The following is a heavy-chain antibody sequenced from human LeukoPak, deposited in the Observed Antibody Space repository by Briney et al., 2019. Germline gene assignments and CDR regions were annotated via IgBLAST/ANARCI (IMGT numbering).Heavy chain of an antibody. J-gene: IGHJ5*02. CDR2: INTDGSST. Sequence: ETLSLTCTVSGGSIMNYYWGWVRQPPGKGLLWVSRINTDGSSTSYADSVKGRFTITRDNAKNMVYLQMNSLRGEDTAVYYCARENFDPWGQGTQVTVSS. V-gene: IGHV3-74*01. CDR1: GGSIMNYY. CDR3: ARENFDP.